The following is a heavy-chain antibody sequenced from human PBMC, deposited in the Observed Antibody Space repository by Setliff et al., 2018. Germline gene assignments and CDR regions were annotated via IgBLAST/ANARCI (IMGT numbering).Heavy chain of an antibody. Sequence: GSLRLSCAASRFTFSNYWMSWVRQAPGKGLEWVANIKEDGSGTTDHAAPVKGRFTVSRDDSISTLYLQMNSLKTEDTAVYYCTTSPISSGWHSNFDYNMDVWGQGTTVTVSS. CDR1: RFTFSNYW. D-gene: IGHD6-19*01. CDR2: IKEDGSGTT. J-gene: IGHJ6*02. V-gene: IGHV3-15*01. CDR3: TTSPISSGWHSNFDYNMDV.